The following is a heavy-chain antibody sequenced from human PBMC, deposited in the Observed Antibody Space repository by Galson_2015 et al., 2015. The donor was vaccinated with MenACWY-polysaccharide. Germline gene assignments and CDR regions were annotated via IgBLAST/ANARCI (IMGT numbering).Heavy chain of an antibody. CDR3: ARVRYSTGKYQFDY. CDR2: IGGSGSNT. V-gene: IGHV3-23*01. CDR1: GFTFSNYA. Sequence: SLRLSCAASGFTFSNYAMNWVRQAPGKGLEWVSTIGGSGSNTHYADSVKGRFTISRDNSKNTLSLQMNSLRAEDTAVYYCARVRYSTGKYQFDYWGQGTLVAVSS. D-gene: IGHD2-2*01. J-gene: IGHJ4*02.